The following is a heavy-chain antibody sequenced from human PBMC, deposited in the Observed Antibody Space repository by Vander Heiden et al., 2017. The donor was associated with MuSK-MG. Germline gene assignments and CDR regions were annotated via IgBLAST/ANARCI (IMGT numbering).Heavy chain of an antibody. CDR2: IDASGST. Sequence: QVQLQESGPGLVKSSETLSPTCTVSGGSISTNYCSWIRQSAGKGLEWIGRIDASGSTSYKPYLKSRVTMSVDTSKSQFSLKLKYLTAADTAVYLWWISVSWARFDYWDQVILVPVSS. V-gene: IGHV4-4*07. D-gene: IGHD2-21*01. J-gene: IGHJ4*02. CDR1: GGSISTNY. CDR3: WISVSWARFDY.